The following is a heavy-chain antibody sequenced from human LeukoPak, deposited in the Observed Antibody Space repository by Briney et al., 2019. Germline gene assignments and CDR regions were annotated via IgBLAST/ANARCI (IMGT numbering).Heavy chain of an antibody. CDR2: INSDGSWT. Sequence: GGSLRLSCAASGNYWMHWVRQAPGKGLVWVSHINSDGSWTSYADSVKGRFTISKDNAKNTVYLQMNSLRAEDTAVYYCVSFYETYWGRGTLATVSS. V-gene: IGHV3-74*01. J-gene: IGHJ4*02. CDR3: VSFYETY. D-gene: IGHD2/OR15-2a*01. CDR1: GNYW.